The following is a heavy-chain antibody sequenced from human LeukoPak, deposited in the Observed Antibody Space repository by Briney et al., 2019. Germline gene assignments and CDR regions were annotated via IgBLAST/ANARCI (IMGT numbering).Heavy chain of an antibody. CDR3: ARASFWESPINWFDP. CDR2: INPKNGGA. V-gene: IGHV1-2*07. D-gene: IGHD3-16*01. CDR1: GYTCIGYY. J-gene: IGHJ5*02. Sequence: GASVKVSCKTSGYTCIGYYMHWVRQAPGQGLEWMGWINPKNGGANYAPSFQGRVTMTRDRSISTVYMELTRLTSDDTAVFYCARASFWESPINWFDPWGQGTLVTVSS.